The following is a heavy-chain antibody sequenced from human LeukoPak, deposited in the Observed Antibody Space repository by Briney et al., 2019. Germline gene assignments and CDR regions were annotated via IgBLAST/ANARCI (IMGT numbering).Heavy chain of an antibody. J-gene: IGHJ5*02. CDR3: ARQTRTREFDP. Sequence: SETLSLTCTVSGGSISSYYWSWIRQPPGKGLEWIGYIYYSGSTNYNPSLKSRVTISVDTSKNRLSLKLSSVTAADTAAYYCARQTRTREFDPWGQGTLVTVSS. D-gene: IGHD1-7*01. V-gene: IGHV4-59*08. CDR2: IYYSGST. CDR1: GGSISSYY.